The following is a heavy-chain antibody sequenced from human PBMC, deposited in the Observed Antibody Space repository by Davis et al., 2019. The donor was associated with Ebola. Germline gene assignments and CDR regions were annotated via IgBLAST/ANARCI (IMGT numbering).Heavy chain of an antibody. CDR1: GCSITTSSSY. CDR2: IYYSGRT. CDR3: ARHRGAGPFGVVPYYYYYAVDV. D-gene: IGHD3-3*01. J-gene: IGHJ6*02. V-gene: IGHV4-39*01. Sequence: PSETLSLTFTVYGCSITTSSSYWGWIRQPPGKRLERIGTIYYSGRTYYNPSLKSRVTISADMSKNQFSLKLSSVAAADTAVYYCARHRGAGPFGVVPYYYYYAVDVWGQGTTVTVSS.